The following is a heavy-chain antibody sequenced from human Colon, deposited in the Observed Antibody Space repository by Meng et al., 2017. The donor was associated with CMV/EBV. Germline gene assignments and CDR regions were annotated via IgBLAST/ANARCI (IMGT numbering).Heavy chain of an antibody. CDR2: INSDSTYI. Sequence: GESLKISCAASGFTFNTYNMNWVRQAPGKGLEWVASINSDSTYIYYAESLQGRFTISRDNAKNSLYLQMNSLRVEDTAVYYCTRDQDTKHFDYWGQGTLVTVSS. V-gene: IGHV3-21*06. CDR3: TRDQDTKHFDY. J-gene: IGHJ4*02. CDR1: GFTFNTYN. D-gene: IGHD2-8*01.